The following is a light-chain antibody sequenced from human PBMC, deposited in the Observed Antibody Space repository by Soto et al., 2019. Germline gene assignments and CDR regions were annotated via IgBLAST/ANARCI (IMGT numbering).Light chain of an antibody. CDR2: AGT. CDR3: CSYATSDTLL. CDR1: SSDVGFYNL. V-gene: IGLV2-23*01. Sequence: QSALTQPASVSGSPGQSITISCTGTSSDVGFYNLVSGYHQYPGKAPKLILYAGTKRPSGLSTRFSGSMSGSTASLTISGLQAEDEGNYYCCSYATSDTLLFGGGTKLTVL. J-gene: IGLJ2*01.